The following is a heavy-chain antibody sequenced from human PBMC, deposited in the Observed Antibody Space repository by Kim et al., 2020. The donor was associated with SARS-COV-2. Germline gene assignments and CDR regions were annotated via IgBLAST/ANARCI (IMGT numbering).Heavy chain of an antibody. Sequence: GGSLRLSCSASGFTFSTYSMNWVRQAPGKGLEWISYISSSSTIYYADSVRGRFTVSRDNAKNSLYLQMNSLRDEDTAVYYCARDAHYAFDIWGQGTMVTVSS. CDR1: GFTFSTYS. V-gene: IGHV3-48*02. CDR2: ISSSSTI. J-gene: IGHJ3*02. CDR3: ARDAHYAFDI.